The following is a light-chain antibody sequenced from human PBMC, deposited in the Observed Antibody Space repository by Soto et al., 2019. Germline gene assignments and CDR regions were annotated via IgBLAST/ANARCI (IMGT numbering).Light chain of an antibody. CDR3: QQYGSSPLT. CDR2: GAS. CDR1: QSVSSSY. J-gene: IGKJ4*01. Sequence: EIVLTQSPGTLSLSPGERATLSCRASQSVSSSYLAWYQQKPGQAPRLLIYGASSRATGIPDRFSGSGSGTDFTLPISRREPEEFSVYYCQQYGSSPLTFGGGTKVEIK. V-gene: IGKV3-20*01.